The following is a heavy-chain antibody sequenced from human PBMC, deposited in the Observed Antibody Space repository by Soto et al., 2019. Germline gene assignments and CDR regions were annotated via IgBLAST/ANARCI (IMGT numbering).Heavy chain of an antibody. D-gene: IGHD3-22*01. V-gene: IGHV4-34*01. CDR1: GGSFSGYY. CDR2: INHSGST. CDR3: ARAPYDSSSY. Sequence: SETLSLTCAVYGGSFSGYYWSWIRQPPGKGLVWIGQINHSGSTNYNPSLKSRVTISVDTSMNQFSLKLSSVTAADTAVYYCARAPYDSSSYWGQRTLVTVSS. J-gene: IGHJ1*01.